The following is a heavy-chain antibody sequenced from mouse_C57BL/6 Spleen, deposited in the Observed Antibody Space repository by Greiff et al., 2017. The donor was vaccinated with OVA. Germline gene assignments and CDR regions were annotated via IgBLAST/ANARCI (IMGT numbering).Heavy chain of an antibody. CDR3: ARSVYYYGSKGAMDY. J-gene: IGHJ4*01. V-gene: IGHV1-81*01. CDR2: IYPRSGNT. Sequence: QVQLQQSGAELARPGASVKLSCKASGYTFTSYGISWVKQRTGQGLEWIGEIYPRSGNTYYNEKFKGKATLTADKSSSTAYMELRSLTSEDSAVYFCARSVYYYGSKGAMDYWGQGTSVTVSS. D-gene: IGHD1-1*01. CDR1: GYTFTSYG.